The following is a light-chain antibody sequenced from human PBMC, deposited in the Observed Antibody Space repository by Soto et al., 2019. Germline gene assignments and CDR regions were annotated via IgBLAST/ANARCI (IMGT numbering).Light chain of an antibody. CDR3: GSYTITSTLKI. Sequence: QSALTQPASVSGSPGQSITISCSGTPSDIGAYNYVSWYQHLPGKAPEVIIYDVTNRPSGVSSRFSGSKSGTTASLTISGHQAEDEANYYCGSYTITSTLKIFGGGTKLTVL. J-gene: IGLJ2*01. CDR2: DVT. CDR1: PSDIGAYNY. V-gene: IGLV2-14*03.